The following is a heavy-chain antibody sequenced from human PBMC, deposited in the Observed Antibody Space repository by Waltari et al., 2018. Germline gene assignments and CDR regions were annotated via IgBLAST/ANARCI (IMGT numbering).Heavy chain of an antibody. D-gene: IGHD6-19*01. J-gene: IGHJ4*02. CDR2: IYHSGST. CDR1: GYSISSGYY. V-gene: IGHV4-38-2*01. Sequence: QVQLQESGPGLVKPSETLSLTCAVSGYSISSGYYWGWIRQPPGKGLEWIGSIYHSGSTYYNPSLKVRVTRSVDTSKNQFSLKLSSVTAADTAVYYCARRRGAVAGRVCDYWGQGTLVTVSS. CDR3: ARRRGAVAGRVCDY.